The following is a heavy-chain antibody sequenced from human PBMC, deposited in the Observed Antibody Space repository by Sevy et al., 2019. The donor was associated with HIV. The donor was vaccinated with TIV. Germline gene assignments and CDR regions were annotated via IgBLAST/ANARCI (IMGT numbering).Heavy chain of an antibody. J-gene: IGHJ4*02. D-gene: IGHD4-17*01. Sequence: SETLSLTCAVYGGSFSGYYWSWIRQPPGKGLEWIGEFNHSGSTNYNPALRSRVTISVDTSKNQFSLKLSSVTAAATAVYYCARGDYGDYDFDYWGQGTLVTVSS. V-gene: IGHV4-34*01. CDR2: FNHSGST. CDR3: ARGDYGDYDFDY. CDR1: GGSFSGYY.